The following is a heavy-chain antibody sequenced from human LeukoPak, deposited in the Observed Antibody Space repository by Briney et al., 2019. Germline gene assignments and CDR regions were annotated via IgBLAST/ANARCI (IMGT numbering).Heavy chain of an antibody. J-gene: IGHJ4*02. V-gene: IGHV3-53*01. CDR2: LYRGDSA. Sequence: GGSLRLSCAASGFTVSSSHMYWVRQAPGKGLEWVSFLYRGDSAIYAESVRGRFTISRDNSKNTLYLLMNSLIPEDTAVYYCAREVVSTPSYFDSWGQGTLVTVSS. D-gene: IGHD2-15*01. CDR3: AREVVSTPSYFDS. CDR1: GFTVSSSH.